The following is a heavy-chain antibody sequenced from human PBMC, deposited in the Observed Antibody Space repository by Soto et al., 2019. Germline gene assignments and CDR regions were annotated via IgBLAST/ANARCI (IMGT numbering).Heavy chain of an antibody. CDR1: GLSVSDNY. D-gene: IGHD2-21*01. Sequence: GGSLRLSCGASGLSVSDNYMGWVRQAPGRGLEWVSVMYAGGDTHYADSVKGRFTISRDKSENTLYLQMNSLRDEDTGVYFCVSRIPSWVFDYWGLGTLVTVSS. J-gene: IGHJ4*01. CDR2: MYAGGDT. CDR3: VSRIPSWVFDY. V-gene: IGHV3-53*01.